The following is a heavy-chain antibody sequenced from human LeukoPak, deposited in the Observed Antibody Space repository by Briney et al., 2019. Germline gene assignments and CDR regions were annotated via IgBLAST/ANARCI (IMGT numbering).Heavy chain of an antibody. V-gene: IGHV4-34*01. CDR3: ARGHAITMIVVVSAYFDY. J-gene: IGHJ4*02. CDR2: INHSGST. D-gene: IGHD3-22*01. Sequence: KPSETLSLTCAVYGGSFSGYYWSWIRQPPGKGLEWIGEINHSGSTNYNPSVKSRVTISVDTSKNQFSLKLSSVTAADTAVYYCARGHAITMIVVVSAYFDYWGQGTLVTVSS. CDR1: GGSFSGYY.